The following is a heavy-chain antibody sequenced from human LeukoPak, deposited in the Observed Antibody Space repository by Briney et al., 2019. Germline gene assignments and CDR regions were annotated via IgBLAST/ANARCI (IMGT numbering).Heavy chain of an antibody. CDR3: ARNLHYYDSSGYYYFDY. J-gene: IGHJ4*02. CDR1: GFTFSSYS. Sequence: GGSLRLSCAASGFTFSSYSMNWVRQAPGKGLEWVSSISSSSSYIYYADSVKGRFTISRDNAKNSLYLQMNSLRAEDTAVYYCARNLHYYDSSGYYYFDYWGQGTLVTVSS. V-gene: IGHV3-21*01. CDR2: ISSSSSYI. D-gene: IGHD3-22*01.